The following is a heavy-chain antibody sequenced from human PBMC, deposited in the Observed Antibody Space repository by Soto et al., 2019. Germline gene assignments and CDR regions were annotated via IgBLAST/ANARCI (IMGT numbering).Heavy chain of an antibody. J-gene: IGHJ4*02. CDR1: GGSISSYS. Sequence: PSETLSLTCTVSGGSISSYSWSWIRQPPGKGLEWIGYIYHSGSTYYNPSLKSRVTISVDRSKNQFSLKLSSVTAADTAVYYCARCRGYGSGRYPDLSEFDYWGQGTLVTVSS. V-gene: IGHV4-30-2*01. CDR3: ARCRGYGSGRYPDLSEFDY. D-gene: IGHD3-10*01. CDR2: IYHSGST.